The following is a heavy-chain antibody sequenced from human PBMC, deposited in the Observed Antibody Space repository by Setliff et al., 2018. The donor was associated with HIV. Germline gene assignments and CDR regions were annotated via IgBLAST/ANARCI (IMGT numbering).Heavy chain of an antibody. Sequence: PSETLSLTCAVYGESLSAYYWSWIRQPAGKGLEWIGLIYTSGSTNYNPSLKSRVTISLDTSKNQFSLKLSSVTAADTAIYYCARGSDWHPDWGQGTLVTVSS. J-gene: IGHJ4*02. CDR2: IYTSGST. D-gene: IGHD3-9*01. CDR1: GESLSAYY. CDR3: ARGSDWHPD. V-gene: IGHV4-59*10.